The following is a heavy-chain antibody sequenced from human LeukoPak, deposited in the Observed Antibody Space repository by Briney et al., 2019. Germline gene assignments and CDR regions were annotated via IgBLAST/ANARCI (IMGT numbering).Heavy chain of an antibody. Sequence: GASVKVSCKASGGTFSSYAISWVRQAPGQGLEWMGGIIPIFGTANYAQKFQGRVTITTDESTSTAYMELSSLRSEDTAVYYCVREREGDSSSWRYAFDIWGQGTMVTVSS. CDR1: GGTFSSYA. D-gene: IGHD6-13*01. V-gene: IGHV1-69*05. CDR2: IIPIFGTA. CDR3: VREREGDSSSWRYAFDI. J-gene: IGHJ3*02.